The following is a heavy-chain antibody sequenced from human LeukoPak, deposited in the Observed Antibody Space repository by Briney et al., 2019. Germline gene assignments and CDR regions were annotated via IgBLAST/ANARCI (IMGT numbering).Heavy chain of an antibody. V-gene: IGHV4-59*12. CDR3: ARATSWFDP. CDR1: GGSISSYY. CDR2: IYYSGST. J-gene: IGHJ5*02. Sequence: SETLSLTCTVSGGSISSYYWSWIRQPPGKGLEWIGYIYYSGSTNYKPSLKSRVTISVDTSKNQFSLKLSSVTAADTAVYYCARATSWFDPWGQGTLVTVSS.